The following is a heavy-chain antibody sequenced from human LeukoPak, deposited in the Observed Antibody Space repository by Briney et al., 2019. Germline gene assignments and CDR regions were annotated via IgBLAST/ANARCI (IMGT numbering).Heavy chain of an antibody. CDR2: ISGSGGST. CDR3: AEGPAQHYDFWSSNYFDY. CDR1: GFTFSSYA. J-gene: IGHJ4*02. V-gene: IGHV3-23*01. D-gene: IGHD3-3*01. Sequence: GGSLRLSCAASGFTFSSYAMSWVRQAPGKGLEWVSAISGSGGSTYYADSVKGRFTISRDNSKNTLYLQMNSLRAEDTAVYYCAEGPAQHYDFWSSNYFDYWGQGTLVTVSS.